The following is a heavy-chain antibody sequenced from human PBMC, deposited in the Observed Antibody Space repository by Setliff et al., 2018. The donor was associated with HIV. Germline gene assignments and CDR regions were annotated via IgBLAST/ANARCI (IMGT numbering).Heavy chain of an antibody. Sequence: SETLSLTCAVYGGSFSPYYWIWIRQPPGKGLGWIGEINHSGSTAYNPSLKSRVTISVDTSKNQFSLKLNSVTAADTAVYYCTVYNTGSSKDHYWGQGTPVTAPQ. D-gene: IGHD2-8*02. J-gene: IGHJ4*02. CDR3: TVYNTGSSKDHY. CDR1: GGSFSPYY. CDR2: INHSGST. V-gene: IGHV4-34*01.